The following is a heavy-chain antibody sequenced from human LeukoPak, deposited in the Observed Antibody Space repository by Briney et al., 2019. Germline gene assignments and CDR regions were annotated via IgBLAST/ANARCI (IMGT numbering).Heavy chain of an antibody. Sequence: PGGSLRLSCAASGFTFGDYTMHWFRQPPGRGRQWVSLITGDGGTTSYAGSVKGRFTISRDNSKNSLSLHMNSLRNEDTALYYCAKGHFGAGHYWGQGTLVTVSS. V-gene: IGHV3-43*02. D-gene: IGHD3-3*01. CDR2: ITGDGGTT. J-gene: IGHJ4*02. CDR3: AKGHFGAGHY. CDR1: GFTFGDYT.